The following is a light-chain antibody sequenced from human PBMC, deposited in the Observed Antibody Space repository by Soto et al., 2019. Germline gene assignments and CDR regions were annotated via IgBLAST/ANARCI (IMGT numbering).Light chain of an antibody. V-gene: IGKV3-20*01. J-gene: IGKJ5*01. CDR3: QQYGSSPIT. CDR1: QSVSSN. CDR2: GAS. Sequence: EIVLTQSPANLSLSPEERATLSCRASQSVSSNLAWYQQKPGQAPRLLIYGASSRATGIPDRFSGSGSGTDFTLTISRLEPEDFAVYYCQQYGSSPITFGHGTRLEIK.